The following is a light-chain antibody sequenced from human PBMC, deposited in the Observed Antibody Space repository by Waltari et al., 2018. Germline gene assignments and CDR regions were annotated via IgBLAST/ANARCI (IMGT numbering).Light chain of an antibody. Sequence: QSALTQPASVSGSPGQSITIPCTCGSNNFGNYYLISWFQQHPGKAPKLVVFEGSKRPPGVSDRFAGTHSENSASLPVSGRQDEDETEYYRDSYGGRTTIFGGGTRLTV. CDR1: SNNFGNYYL. CDR3: DSYGGRTTI. CDR2: EGS. J-gene: IGLJ2*01. V-gene: IGLV2-23*01.